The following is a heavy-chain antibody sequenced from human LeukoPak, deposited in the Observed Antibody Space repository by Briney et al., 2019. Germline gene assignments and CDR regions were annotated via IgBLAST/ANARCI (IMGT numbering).Heavy chain of an antibody. Sequence: PGGSLRLSCAASGFTFRDYAMSWVRQAPGKGLEWVSGIKNSGGSTFYAGSVQGRFTISRDNSKNTLYLQMISLRADDAAVYYCAKEGYYGSGSYPYYFDFWGQGTLVTVSS. CDR1: GFTFRDYA. J-gene: IGHJ4*02. D-gene: IGHD3-10*01. CDR3: AKEGYYGSGSYPYYFDF. CDR2: IKNSGGST. V-gene: IGHV3-23*01.